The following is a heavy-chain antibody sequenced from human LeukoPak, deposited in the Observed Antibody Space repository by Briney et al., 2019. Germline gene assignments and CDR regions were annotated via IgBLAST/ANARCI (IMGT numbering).Heavy chain of an antibody. CDR2: INPNSGGT. Sequence: ASVKVSCKASGYSFTGYYMHWVRQAPGQGLEWVGWINPNSGGTNYAQKFQGWATMTRDTSISTAYMEVSRLRSDDTAVYYCARDRGSSWSYGMDVWGQGTTVTVSS. CDR3: ARDRGSSWSYGMDV. J-gene: IGHJ6*02. V-gene: IGHV1-2*04. D-gene: IGHD6-13*01. CDR1: GYSFTGYY.